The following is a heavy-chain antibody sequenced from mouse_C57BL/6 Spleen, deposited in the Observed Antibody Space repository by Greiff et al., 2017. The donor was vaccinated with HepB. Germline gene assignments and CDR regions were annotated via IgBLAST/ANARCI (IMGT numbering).Heavy chain of an antibody. V-gene: IGHV1-52*01. D-gene: IGHD1-1*01. CDR2: IDPSDSET. J-gene: IGHJ2*01. CDR1: GYTFTSYW. CDR3: ARWDFHYYGSLDY. Sequence: QVQLKQPGAELVRPGSSVKLSCKASGYTFTSYWMHWVKQRPIQGLEWIGNIDPSDSETHYNQKFKDKATLTVDKSSSTAYMQLSSLTSEDSAVYYCARWDFHYYGSLDYWGQGTTLTVSS.